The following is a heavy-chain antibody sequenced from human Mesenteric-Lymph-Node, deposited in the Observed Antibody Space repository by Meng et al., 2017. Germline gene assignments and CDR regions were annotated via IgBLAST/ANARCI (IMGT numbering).Heavy chain of an antibody. J-gene: IGHJ5*01. CDR1: GFTVSSSY. Sequence: GESLKISCAASGFTVSSSYMTWVRQAPGKGLEWVSVIYSDGNTYYADSVKGRFTISRDSSKNTLYLQMNSLRAEDTGVYFCARGITMIRDDNWFDSWGQGTLVTVSS. CDR2: IYSDGNT. V-gene: IGHV3-53*01. D-gene: IGHD3-10*01. CDR3: ARGITMIRDDNWFDS.